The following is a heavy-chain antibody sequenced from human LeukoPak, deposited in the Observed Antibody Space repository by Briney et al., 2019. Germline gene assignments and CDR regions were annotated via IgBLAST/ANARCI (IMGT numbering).Heavy chain of an antibody. CDR2: ISPGGGTT. CDR3: ARDLKAVAGPIDAFDI. V-gene: IGHV3-23*01. D-gene: IGHD6-19*01. Sequence: GGSLRLSCAVSGFAFGSEAMSWVRQSPARGLEWVASISPGGGTTYYADSVKGRFTISRDNSKNTLYLQMNSLRAEDTAVYYCARDLKAVAGPIDAFDIWGQGTMVTVSS. J-gene: IGHJ3*02. CDR1: GFAFGSEA.